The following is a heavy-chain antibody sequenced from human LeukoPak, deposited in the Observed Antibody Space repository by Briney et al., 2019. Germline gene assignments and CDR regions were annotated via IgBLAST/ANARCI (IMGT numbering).Heavy chain of an antibody. V-gene: IGHV3-23*01. CDR3: AKDRYYDSSGPSDY. J-gene: IGHJ4*02. CDR1: GFTFSSYT. D-gene: IGHD3-22*01. Sequence: GESLKISCAASGFTFSSYTMSWVRQAPGKGLEWVSGISGSGGSIYYADSVKGRFTISRDNSKNTLYLQMNSLRAEDTAVYYCAKDRYYDSSGPSDYWGQGALVTVSS. CDR2: ISGSGGSI.